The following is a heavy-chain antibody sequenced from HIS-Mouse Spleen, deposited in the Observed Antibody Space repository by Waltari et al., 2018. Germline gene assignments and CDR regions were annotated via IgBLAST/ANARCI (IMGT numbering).Heavy chain of an antibody. CDR3: AREIPYSSSWYDWYFDL. V-gene: IGHV4-39*07. D-gene: IGHD6-13*01. J-gene: IGHJ2*01. Sequence: QLQLQESGPGLVKPSETLSLTCTVSGGSISSSSYYWGWIRQPTGKGLEWIGSIYYSARTYYNPSLKSRVTISVDTSKNQFSLKLSSVTAADTAVYYCAREIPYSSSWYDWYFDLWGRGTLVTVSS. CDR1: GGSISSSSYY. CDR2: IYYSART.